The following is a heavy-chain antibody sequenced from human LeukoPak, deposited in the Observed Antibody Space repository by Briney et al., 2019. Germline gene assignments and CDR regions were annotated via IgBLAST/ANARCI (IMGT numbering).Heavy chain of an antibody. D-gene: IGHD1-26*01. Sequence: SETLSLTCAVSGGSISSSNWWSWVRQPPGKGLEWIGYIYYSGSTNYNPSLKSRVTISVDTSKNQFSLKLSSVTAADTAVYYCARGGGAVNYYYYYMDVWGKGTTVTISS. J-gene: IGHJ6*03. V-gene: IGHV4-4*02. CDR2: IYYSGST. CDR1: GGSISSSNW. CDR3: ARGGGAVNYYYYYMDV.